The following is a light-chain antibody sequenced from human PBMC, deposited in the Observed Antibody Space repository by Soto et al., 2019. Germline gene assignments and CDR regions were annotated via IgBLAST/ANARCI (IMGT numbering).Light chain of an antibody. Sequence: EVVMTQSPTTLSVSPGERVTLSCRASQSVSSNLAWYQQKPGQAPRLLIYGASTRATGIPARFSGSGSGTEFTLTISSLQSEDFVLYYCQQYNNWTPWTFGQGTKVEIK. CDR2: GAS. J-gene: IGKJ1*01. CDR3: QQYNNWTPWT. CDR1: QSVSSN. V-gene: IGKV3-15*01.